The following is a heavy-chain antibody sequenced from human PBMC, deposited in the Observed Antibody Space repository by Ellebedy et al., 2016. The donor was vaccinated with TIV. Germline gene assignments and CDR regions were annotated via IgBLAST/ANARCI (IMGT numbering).Heavy chain of an antibody. D-gene: IGHD3-3*01. CDR2: SYYSGSA. J-gene: IGHJ4*02. Sequence: SETLSLXXTVSGGSISSSSYYWSWIRQPPGKGLEWIGHSYYSGSANYNPSLKSRVTISVDTSKNQFSLKLSSVTAADTAVYYCARLTSGYYANFDYWGQGTLVTVSS. CDR3: ARLTSGYYANFDY. CDR1: GGSISSSSYY. V-gene: IGHV4-61*01.